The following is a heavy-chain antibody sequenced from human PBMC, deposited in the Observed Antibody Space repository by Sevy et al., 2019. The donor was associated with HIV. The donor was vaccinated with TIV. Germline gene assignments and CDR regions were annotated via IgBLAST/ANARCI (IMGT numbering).Heavy chain of an antibody. CDR1: GFTFRSYG. V-gene: IGHV3-30*02. D-gene: IGHD3-10*01. CDR3: AKGLGMVQGALLSDDI. J-gene: IGHJ3*02. Sequence: GGSLRLSCAASGFTFRSYGMYWVRQAPGKGLEWVAFIRYDGSTKYYADSVKGRFTISRDNSKNTLYLQMNSLRSDDTSLYYCAKGLGMVQGALLSDDIWGQGTMVTVSS. CDR2: IRYDGSTK.